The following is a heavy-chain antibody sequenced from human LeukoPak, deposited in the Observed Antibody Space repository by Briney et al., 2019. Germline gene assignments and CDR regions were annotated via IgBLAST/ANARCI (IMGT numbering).Heavy chain of an antibody. CDR2: IRSDGSNK. CDR3: VKRWTGTTIGQQDY. Sequence: GGSLRLSCAGSGFSFSSYGMHWVRQAPGKGLEWMAFIRSDGSNKYYADSVKGRFTISRDNSKNTLYLQMNSLRAEDTAVYYCVKRWTGTTIGQQDYWGQGALVTVSS. J-gene: IGHJ4*02. V-gene: IGHV3-30*02. D-gene: IGHD1-1*01. CDR1: GFSFSSYG.